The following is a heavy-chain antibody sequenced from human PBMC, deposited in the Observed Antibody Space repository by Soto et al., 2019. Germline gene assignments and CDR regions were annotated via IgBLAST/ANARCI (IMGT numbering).Heavy chain of an antibody. V-gene: IGHV3-23*01. J-gene: IGHJ5*02. CDR3: AKDSNLLPLGSNH. Sequence: EVQLLESGGGLIQPGGSLRLSCAASGFTFTTYAMRWVRQAPGKGLEWVSAISASGDITYYADSVKGRFTISRDSSKNTLYLQMNGLRAEDTAIYYCAKDSNLLPLGSNHWGQGTLVTVSS. CDR1: GFTFTTYA. D-gene: IGHD2-15*01. CDR2: ISASGDIT.